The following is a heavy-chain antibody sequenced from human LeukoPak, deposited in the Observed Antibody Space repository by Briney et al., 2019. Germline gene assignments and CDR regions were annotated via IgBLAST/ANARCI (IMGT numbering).Heavy chain of an antibody. Sequence: PGGSLRLSCAASGFTFSSYSMNWVREAPGKGLEWVSSISSSSSYIYYADSVKGRFTISRDNAKNSLYLQMNSLRAEDTAVYYCARDRRISGYYWGAHYFDYWGQGTLVTVSS. CDR3: ARDRRISGYYWGAHYFDY. J-gene: IGHJ4*02. CDR2: ISSSSSYI. CDR1: GFTFSSYS. D-gene: IGHD3-22*01. V-gene: IGHV3-21*01.